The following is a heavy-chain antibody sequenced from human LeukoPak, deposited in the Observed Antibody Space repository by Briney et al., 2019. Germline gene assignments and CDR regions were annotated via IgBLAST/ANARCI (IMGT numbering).Heavy chain of an antibody. CDR3: ARSRYCSGGSCYFLDAFDI. CDR2: IYHSGST. J-gene: IGHJ3*02. Sequence: KASETLSLTCAVYGGSFSGYYWSWIRQPPGKGLEWIGYIYHSGSTYYDPSLKSRVTISVDRSKNQFSLKLSSVTAADTAVYYCARSRYCSGGSCYFLDAFDIWGQGTMVTVSS. V-gene: IGHV4-34*01. D-gene: IGHD2-15*01. CDR1: GGSFSGYY.